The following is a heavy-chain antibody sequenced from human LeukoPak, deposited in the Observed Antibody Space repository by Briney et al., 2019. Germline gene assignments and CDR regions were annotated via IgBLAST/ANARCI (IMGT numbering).Heavy chain of an antibody. CDR1: GFTVSSNY. V-gene: IGHV3-66*02. Sequence: GGSLRLSCAASGFTVSSNYMSWVRQAPGKGLEWVSVIYSGGSTYYADSVKGRFTISRDNSKNTLYLQMDSLRAEDTAVYYCARDLLAAAGTNYMDVWGKGTTVTVSS. J-gene: IGHJ6*03. CDR2: IYSGGST. CDR3: ARDLLAAAGTNYMDV. D-gene: IGHD6-13*01.